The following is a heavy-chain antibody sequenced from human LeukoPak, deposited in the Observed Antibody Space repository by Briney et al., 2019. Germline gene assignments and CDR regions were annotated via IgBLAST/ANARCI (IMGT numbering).Heavy chain of an antibody. CDR2: MNPKSGGT. Sequence: ASVKVSCKASVYTFTGYFMHWVRQAPGQELEGMGWMNPKSGGTNYAQKFQGRVTMTKDTSISTAYMELSRLRSDDTAVYYCAREGVGATYRTFDYWGQGTLVTVSS. D-gene: IGHD1-26*01. CDR1: VYTFTGYF. V-gene: IGHV1-2*02. J-gene: IGHJ4*02. CDR3: AREGVGATYRTFDY.